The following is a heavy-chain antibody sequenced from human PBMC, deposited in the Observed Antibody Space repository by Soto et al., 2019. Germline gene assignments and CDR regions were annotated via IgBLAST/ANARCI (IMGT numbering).Heavy chain of an antibody. CDR2: ISGSGGST. D-gene: IGHD1-26*01. J-gene: IGHJ4*02. Sequence: RLSCAASGFTFSTYAMSWVRQAPGKGLEWVSAISGSGGSTYYTDSVRGRFTISRDNSKNTLYLQMNSLRAEDTAVYYCAVRKTGSFFDYWGQGTLVTVS. V-gene: IGHV3-23*01. CDR3: AVRKTGSFFDY. CDR1: GFTFSTYA.